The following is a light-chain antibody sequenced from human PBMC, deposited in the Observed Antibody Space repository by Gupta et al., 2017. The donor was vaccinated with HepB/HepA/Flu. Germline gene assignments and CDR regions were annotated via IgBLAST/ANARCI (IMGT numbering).Light chain of an antibody. CDR2: AAS. CDR1: QGIRSY. Sequence: IQLTQSPSFLSASVGDRVTITCRASQGIRSYLAWYQHKPGKAPKLLIYAASTLQSGVPSRFSGSGSGTEFTLTISSLQPEDFATYYWKQKTVGGGTKVESK. J-gene: IGKJ4*01. CDR3: KQKT. V-gene: IGKV1-9*01.